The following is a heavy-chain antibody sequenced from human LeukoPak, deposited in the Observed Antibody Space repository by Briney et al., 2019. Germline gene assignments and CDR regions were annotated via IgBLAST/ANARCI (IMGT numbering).Heavy chain of an antibody. CDR1: GFTLSNYW. Sequence: PGGSLRLSCAASGFTLSNYWMTWVRQAPGKGLEWVASIKDDGSDKNYVDSVKGRFTISRDNAKNSLYLQMNSLRAEDTAVYYCARDSTGSSGGAFDIWGQGTMVTVSS. J-gene: IGHJ3*02. CDR2: IKDDGSDK. D-gene: IGHD6-6*01. V-gene: IGHV3-7*01. CDR3: ARDSTGSSGGAFDI.